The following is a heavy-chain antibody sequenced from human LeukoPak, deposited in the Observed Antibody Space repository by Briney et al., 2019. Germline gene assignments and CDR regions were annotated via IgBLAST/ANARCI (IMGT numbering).Heavy chain of an antibody. CDR3: ARLFWSGYYAFDY. V-gene: IGHV3-7*01. J-gene: IGHJ4*02. D-gene: IGHD3-3*01. CDR1: GFTFSSYW. CDR2: IKQDGSEK. Sequence: GGSLRLSCAASGFTFSSYWMSWVRQAPGKGLEWVANIKQDGSEKYYVDSVKGRFTISRDNAKNSLYLQMNSLRAEDTAVYYCARLFWSGYYAFDYWGQGTLVTVSS.